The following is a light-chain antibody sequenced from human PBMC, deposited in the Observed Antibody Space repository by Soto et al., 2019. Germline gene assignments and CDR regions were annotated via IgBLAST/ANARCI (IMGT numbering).Light chain of an antibody. CDR1: QTISSW. Sequence: DIQMTQSPSTLSGSVGDRVTITFRASQTISSWLAWYQQKPGKAPKLLIYKASTLKSGVPSRFRGSGSGTEFTLTISRLQTDDFETYYCQHYNSYSEAFGQGTKVDIK. V-gene: IGKV1-5*03. CDR2: KAS. CDR3: QHYNSYSEA. J-gene: IGKJ1*01.